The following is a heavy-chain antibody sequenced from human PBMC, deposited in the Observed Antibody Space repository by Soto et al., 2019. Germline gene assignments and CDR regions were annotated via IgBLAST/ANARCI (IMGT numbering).Heavy chain of an antibody. CDR1: GGTFSSYA. Sequence: SVTVSCKASGGTFSSYAISWVRQAPGQGLEWMGGIIPIFGTANYAQKFQGRVTITADESTSTAYMELSSLRSEDTAVYYCASPRSSYYDILTGYPLHFDYWGQGTLVTVSS. CDR3: ASPRSSYYDILTGYPLHFDY. CDR2: IIPIFGTA. D-gene: IGHD3-9*01. J-gene: IGHJ4*02. V-gene: IGHV1-69*13.